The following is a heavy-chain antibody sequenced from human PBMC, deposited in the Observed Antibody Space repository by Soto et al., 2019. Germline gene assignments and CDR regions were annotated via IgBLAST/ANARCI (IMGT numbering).Heavy chain of an antibody. CDR2: IDNIGTT. Sequence: PSETLSLTCTVSGGSIRNGYYYWSWIRQLPGKGLEWIGNIDNIGTTSYNPTLKSRVTISIDKSKNQFSLKLMAVVAADSDIKYCSTNEPTRHTCGPGGQGTLVTGSS. D-gene: IGHD2-8*01. CDR3: STNEPTRHTCGP. J-gene: IGHJ4*02. V-gene: IGHV4-30-4*03. CDR1: GGSIRNGYYY.